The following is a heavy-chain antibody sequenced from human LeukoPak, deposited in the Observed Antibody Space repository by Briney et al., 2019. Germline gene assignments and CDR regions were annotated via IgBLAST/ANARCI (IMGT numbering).Heavy chain of an antibody. V-gene: IGHV3-7*01. J-gene: IGHJ2*01. CDR1: GFTFSSYW. CDR2: INRDGSEQ. CDR3: ARVGTVTTLGYFDL. D-gene: IGHD4-11*01. Sequence: PGGSLRLSCEVSGFTFSSYWMTWARHIPGKGLEWVANINRDGSEQHYVESVKGRFTISRDNGRNSLYLQMDSLRVDDTAVYYCARVGTVTTLGYFDLWGRGTLVTVSS.